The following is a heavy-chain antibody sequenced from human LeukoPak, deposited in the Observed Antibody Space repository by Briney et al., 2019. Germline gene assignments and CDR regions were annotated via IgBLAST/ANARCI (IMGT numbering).Heavy chain of an antibody. V-gene: IGHV3-23*01. CDR2: ISGSGGST. J-gene: IGHJ5*02. Sequence: GGTLRLSCAASGFTFSSYGMSWVRQAPGKGLGWVSAISGSGGSTYYADSVKGRFTISRDNSKNTLYLQMNSLRAEDTAVYYCAKDKRYSSSWYNGNWSDPWGQGTLVTVSS. CDR1: GFTFSSYG. D-gene: IGHD6-13*01. CDR3: AKDKRYSSSWYNGNWSDP.